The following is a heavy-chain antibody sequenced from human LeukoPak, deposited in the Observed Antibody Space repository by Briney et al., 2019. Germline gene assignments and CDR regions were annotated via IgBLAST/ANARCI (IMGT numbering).Heavy chain of an antibody. CDR2: IIPIFGTA. D-gene: IGHD1-1*01. J-gene: IGHJ4*02. CDR1: GGTFSSYA. Sequence: ASVKVSCKASGGTFSSYAISWVRQAPGQGLEWMGGIIPIFGTANYAQKFQGRVTITADGSTSTAYMELSSLRSEDTAVYYCARSPAGTTFPFDYWGQGTLVTVSS. V-gene: IGHV1-69*13. CDR3: ARSPAGTTFPFDY.